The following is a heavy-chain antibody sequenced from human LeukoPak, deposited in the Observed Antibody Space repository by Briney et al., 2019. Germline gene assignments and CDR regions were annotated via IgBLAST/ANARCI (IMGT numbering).Heavy chain of an antibody. CDR1: GFTFGDYA. Sequence: GGSLRLSCTASGFTFGDYAMTWVRQAPGKGLEWVGRIKSKTDGGTTDYAAPVKGRFTISRDDSKNTLYLQMNSLRTEDTAVYYCTTDLWSSGWYFDWFDPWGQGTLVTVSS. CDR2: IKSKTDGGTT. CDR3: TTDLWSSGWYFDWFDP. D-gene: IGHD6-19*01. J-gene: IGHJ5*02. V-gene: IGHV3-15*01.